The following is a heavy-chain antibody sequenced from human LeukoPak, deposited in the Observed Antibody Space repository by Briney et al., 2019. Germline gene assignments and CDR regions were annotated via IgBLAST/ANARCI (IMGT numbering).Heavy chain of an antibody. CDR3: ARGGDMYYYDRSRYPPDY. V-gene: IGHV3-74*01. CDR2: INSDGSST. J-gene: IGHJ4*02. Sequence: GGSLRLSCAASGVTFSRYWMHWVRQARGKGLGWVSRINSDGSSTSYADSVKGRFPISRDNAMNTLYLQLNSLRAEDMAVYYCARGGDMYYYDRSRYPPDYWGQGTLVTVSS. CDR1: GVTFSRYW. D-gene: IGHD3-22*01.